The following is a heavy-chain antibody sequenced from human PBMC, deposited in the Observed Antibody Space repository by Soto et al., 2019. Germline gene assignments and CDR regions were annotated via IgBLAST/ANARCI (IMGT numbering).Heavy chain of an antibody. V-gene: IGHV3-7*01. D-gene: IGHD3-16*01. CDR3: VGALTYEVPYYYYGMDV. CDR1: GFMFSTYL. J-gene: IGHJ6*02. Sequence: GGSLRLSCTASGFMFSTYLMSWVRQAPGKGLEWVANIRQGGNEKFYVDSVKGRFTISRDNAKKSLYLQMNSLRAEDTAVYYCVGALTYEVPYYYYGMDVWGQGXTVTVYS. CDR2: IRQGGNEK.